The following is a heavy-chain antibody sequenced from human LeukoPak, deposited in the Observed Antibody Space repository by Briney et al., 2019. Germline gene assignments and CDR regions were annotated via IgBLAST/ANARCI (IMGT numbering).Heavy chain of an antibody. J-gene: IGHJ4*02. CDR1: GFTFSSYW. Sequence: PGGSLRLSCAASGFTFSSYWMHWVRQAPGKGLVWVAGISCDGSNKYYADSVKGRFTISRDSAKNTLYLQMNSLRAEDTAVYYCVRGCSSTSCYNYWGQGTLVTASS. V-gene: IGHV3-74*01. D-gene: IGHD2-2*02. CDR3: VRGCSSTSCYNY. CDR2: ISCDGSNK.